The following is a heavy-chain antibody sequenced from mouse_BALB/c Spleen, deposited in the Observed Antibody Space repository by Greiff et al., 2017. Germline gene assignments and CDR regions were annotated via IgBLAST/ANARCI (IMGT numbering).Heavy chain of an antibody. J-gene: IGHJ3*01. V-gene: IGHV1S135*01. D-gene: IGHD2-4*01. CDR1: GYSFPDYN. Sequence: LVESGPELVKPGASVKVSCKASGYSFPDYNMYWVKQSHGKSLEWIGYIDPYNGGTSYNQKFKGKATLTVDKSSSTAFMHLNSLTSEDSAVYYCARERDYDGAWFAYWGQGTLVTVSA. CDR2: IDPYNGGT. CDR3: ARERDYDGAWFAY.